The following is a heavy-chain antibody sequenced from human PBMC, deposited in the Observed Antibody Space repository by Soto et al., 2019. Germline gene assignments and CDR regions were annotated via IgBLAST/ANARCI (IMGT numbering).Heavy chain of an antibody. V-gene: IGHV1-8*02. D-gene: IGHD4-17*01. CDR2: MNPNSGNT. CDR1: GYTFTSYD. J-gene: IGHJ4*02. CDR3: ASGGHAYGDVDE. Sequence: SMQVSCKASGYTFTSYDINWVRQATGQGLEWMGWMNPNSGNTGYAHKFQGRVTMTRNTSISTAYMELSSLRSEDTAVYDSASGGHAYGDVDERGKGTLGT.